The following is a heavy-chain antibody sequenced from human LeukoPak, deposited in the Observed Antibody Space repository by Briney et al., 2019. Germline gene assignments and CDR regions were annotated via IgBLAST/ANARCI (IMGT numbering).Heavy chain of an antibody. J-gene: IGHJ4*02. CDR2: ISGSGGST. CDR3: ARRGSGWYWDY. V-gene: IGHV3-23*01. D-gene: IGHD6-19*01. Sequence: GGSLRLSCVASGFTFSSYAMSWVRQAPGKGLEWVSRISGSGGSTYYADSVKGRFTISRDSSKNTLYLQMNSLRAEDTAVYYCARRGSGWYWDYWGQGTLVTVSS. CDR1: GFTFSSYA.